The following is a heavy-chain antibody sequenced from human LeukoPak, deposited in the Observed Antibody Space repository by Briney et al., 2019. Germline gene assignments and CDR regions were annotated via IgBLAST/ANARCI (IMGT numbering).Heavy chain of an antibody. CDR3: ARDLYYYGSGSYFGGY. V-gene: IGHV1-18*01. Sequence: ASVKVSCKASGYTFTRYGISWVRQAPGQGLEWMGWISAYNGNTNYAQKLQGRVTMTTDTSTSTAYMELRSLRSDDTAVYYCARDLYYYGSGSYFGGYWGQGTLVTVSS. CDR1: GYTFTRYG. CDR2: ISAYNGNT. J-gene: IGHJ4*02. D-gene: IGHD3-10*01.